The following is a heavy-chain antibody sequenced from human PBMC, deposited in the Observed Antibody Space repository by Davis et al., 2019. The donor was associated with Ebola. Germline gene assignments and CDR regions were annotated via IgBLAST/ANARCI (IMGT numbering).Heavy chain of an antibody. J-gene: IGHJ4*02. CDR2: ISGSGGST. D-gene: IGHD2-15*01. CDR1: GFTFSSYS. V-gene: IGHV3-23*01. CDR3: AKEFLGYCSGGSCYG. Sequence: PGGSLRLSCAASGFTFSSYSMSWVRQAPGKGLEWVSAISGSGGSTYYADSVKGRFTISRDNSKNTLYLQMNSLRAEDTAVYYCAKEFLGYCSGGSCYGWGQGTLVTVSS.